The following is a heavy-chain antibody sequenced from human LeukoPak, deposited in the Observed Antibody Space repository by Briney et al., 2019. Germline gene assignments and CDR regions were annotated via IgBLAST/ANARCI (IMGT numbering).Heavy chain of an antibody. CDR1: GFTFSSYA. CDR3: ARGAAAAEEIFDY. V-gene: IGHV3-64*01. J-gene: IGHJ4*02. Sequence: PGGSLRLSCAVSGFTFSSYAMHWVRQAPGKGLEYVSAISSNGGSTYYANSVKGRFTISRDNSKNTLYLQMGSLRAEDMAVYYCARGAAAAEEIFDYWGQGTLVTVSS. CDR2: ISSNGGST. D-gene: IGHD6-13*01.